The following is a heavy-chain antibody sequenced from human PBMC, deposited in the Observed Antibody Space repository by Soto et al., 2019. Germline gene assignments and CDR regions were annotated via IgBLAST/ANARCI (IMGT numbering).Heavy chain of an antibody. CDR2: ISTSGDVT. V-gene: IGHV3-11*01. CDR1: GFFFTDYF. J-gene: IGHJ4*02. Sequence: VHLAESGGGLVTSGGSLTLACSTSGFFFTDYFMSWIRQAPGKGPEWVSYISTSGDVTHYADSVKGRFTISRENTKNSRFLQMCSLRDDDTAVYYCARQLERRVGAASHWGQGTRVSVSS. CDR3: ARQLERRVGAASH. D-gene: IGHD1-26*01.